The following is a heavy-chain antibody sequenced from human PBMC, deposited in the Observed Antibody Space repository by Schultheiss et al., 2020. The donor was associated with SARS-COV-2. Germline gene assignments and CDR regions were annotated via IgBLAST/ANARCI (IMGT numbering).Heavy chain of an antibody. J-gene: IGHJ4*02. D-gene: IGHD3-22*01. CDR3: AKARYIGTMIVVVDY. CDR1: GFTFSNAW. V-gene: IGHV3-23*01. Sequence: GGSLRLSCAASGFTFSNAWMSWVRQAPGKGLEWVSAISGSGGSTYYADSVKGRFTISRDNSKNTLYLQMNSLRAEDTAVYYCAKARYIGTMIVVVDYWGQGTLVTVSS. CDR2: ISGSGGST.